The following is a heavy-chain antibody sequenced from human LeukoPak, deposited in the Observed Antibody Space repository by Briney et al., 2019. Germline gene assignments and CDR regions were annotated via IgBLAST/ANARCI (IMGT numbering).Heavy chain of an antibody. CDR2: INHSGST. V-gene: IGHV4-34*01. CDR3: ARASHWNQLHYFDY. CDR1: GGSFSGYY. D-gene: IGHD1-1*01. Sequence: SETLSLTCAVYGGSFSGYYWSWIRQPPGKGLEWIGEINHSGSTNYNPSLKSRVTISVDTSKNHFSLNLSSVTAADSAMYYCARASHWNQLHYFDYWGQGTLVTVSS. J-gene: IGHJ4*02.